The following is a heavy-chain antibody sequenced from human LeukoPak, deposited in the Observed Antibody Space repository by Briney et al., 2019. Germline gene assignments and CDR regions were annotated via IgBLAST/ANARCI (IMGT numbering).Heavy chain of an antibody. CDR1: GGTFSSYA. J-gene: IGHJ5*02. CDR3: ASQRHRITIFGVVTAPFDP. Sequence: ASVKVSCKASGGTFSSYAISWVRQAPGQGLEWMGRIIPIFGTANYAQKFQGRVTITTDESTSTAYMELSSLRSEDTAVYYCASQRHRITIFGVVTAPFDPWGQGTLVTVSS. D-gene: IGHD3-3*01. CDR2: IIPIFGTA. V-gene: IGHV1-69*05.